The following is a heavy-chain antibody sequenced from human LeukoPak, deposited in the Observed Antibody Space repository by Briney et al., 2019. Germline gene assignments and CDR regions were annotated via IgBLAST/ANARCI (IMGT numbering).Heavy chain of an antibody. CDR1: GFTFGTYG. CDR3: AREGPVVGTNAFDI. D-gene: IGHD1-26*01. V-gene: IGHV3-33*01. CDR2: IWSDGSTK. J-gene: IGHJ3*02. Sequence: GGSLRLSCAASGFTFGTYGLHWVRQAPGKGLEWVAVIWSDGSTKFYADSVKGRFTISRDNSKNTLSLQMNSLRADDTAVYYCAREGPVVGTNAFDIWGQGTVVTVSS.